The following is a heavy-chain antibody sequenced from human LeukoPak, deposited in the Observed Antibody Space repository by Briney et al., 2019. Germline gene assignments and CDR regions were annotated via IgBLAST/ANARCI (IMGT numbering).Heavy chain of an antibody. Sequence: GGSLRLSCAASGFTFRSYAMNWVRQAPGKGLEWVGRTKNKAESHITDYAASVKGRFFSSRDDSKNSLYLQMNSLQTDDTGIYYCARDTAAALDYWGQGILVTVSS. CDR3: ARDTAAALDY. D-gene: IGHD6-13*01. J-gene: IGHJ4*02. V-gene: IGHV3-72*01. CDR1: GFTFRSYA. CDR2: TKNKAESHIT.